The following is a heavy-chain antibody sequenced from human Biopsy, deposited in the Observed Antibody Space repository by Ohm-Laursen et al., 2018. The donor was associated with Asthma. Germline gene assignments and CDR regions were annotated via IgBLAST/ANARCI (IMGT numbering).Heavy chain of an antibody. CDR2: ISFDGTNR. CDR1: EFTFSNYG. Sequence: SSLRLSCAASEFTFSNYGMHWVRQAPGKGLDWVAVISFDGTNRNYTDSVKGRFTISRDNSRNTLHLEMNSLRAEDTAVYFCAKEVFPGWELRRGPDSWGQGTLVTVSS. J-gene: IGHJ4*02. CDR3: AKEVFPGWELRRGPDS. V-gene: IGHV3-30*18. D-gene: IGHD1-26*01.